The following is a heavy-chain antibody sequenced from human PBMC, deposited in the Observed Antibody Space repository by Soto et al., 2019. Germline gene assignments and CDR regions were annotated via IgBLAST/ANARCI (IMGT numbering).Heavy chain of an antibody. D-gene: IGHD4-4*01. CDR1: GVSINPGVYS. J-gene: IGHJ4*02. CDR3: ARGDYNDYFDF. CDR2: IYQSGST. V-gene: IGHV4-30-2*06. Sequence: PSETLSLTCAVSGVSINPGVYSWNWIRQSPGKALEWMGHIYQSGSTYYKPSLKGRITISVDMSNNDFSLEVTSVTPADTAVYFCARGDYNDYFDFWGQGALVTVSS.